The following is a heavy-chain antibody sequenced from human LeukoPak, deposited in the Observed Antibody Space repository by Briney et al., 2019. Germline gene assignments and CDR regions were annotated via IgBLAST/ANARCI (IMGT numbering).Heavy chain of an antibody. CDR3: ARARANWAVGAFDI. CDR1: GGSISSGGYY. D-gene: IGHD7-27*01. V-gene: IGHV4-30-2*01. J-gene: IGHJ3*02. CDR2: IYHSGST. Sequence: PSETLSLTCTVSGGSISSGGYYWSWIRQPPGKGLEWIGYIYHSGSTYYNPSLKSRVTISVDRSKNQFSLKLSSVTAADTAVYYCARARANWAVGAFDIWGQGTMVTVSS.